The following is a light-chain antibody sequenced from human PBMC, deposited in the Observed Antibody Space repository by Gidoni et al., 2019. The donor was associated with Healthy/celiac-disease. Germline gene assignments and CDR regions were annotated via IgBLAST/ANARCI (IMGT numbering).Light chain of an antibody. J-gene: IGKJ2*01. Sequence: DIQMTQSPSSLSASVGDRVTITCQASQDISNYLNLYQQKPGKAPKLMIYDASNLETGVPSRFSGSGSGTDFTFTISSLQPEDIATYYCQQYDNLPYTFGQGTKLENK. CDR2: DAS. V-gene: IGKV1-33*01. CDR1: QDISNY. CDR3: QQYDNLPYT.